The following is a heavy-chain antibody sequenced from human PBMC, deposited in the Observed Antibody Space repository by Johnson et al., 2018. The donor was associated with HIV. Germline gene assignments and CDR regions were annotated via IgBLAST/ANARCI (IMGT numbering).Heavy chain of an antibody. CDR3: ARFRQWLVFPAFDI. V-gene: IGHV3-20*04. D-gene: IGHD6-19*01. CDR2: INWNGGST. Sequence: VQLVESGGGVVRPGGSLRLSCAAYGFTFDDYGMSWVRHAPGKGLEWVSGINWNGGSTGYADAVKGRFTISRDNAKNSLYLQMNSLRAEDTALYYCARFRQWLVFPAFDIWGQGTMVTVSS. J-gene: IGHJ3*02. CDR1: GFTFDDYG.